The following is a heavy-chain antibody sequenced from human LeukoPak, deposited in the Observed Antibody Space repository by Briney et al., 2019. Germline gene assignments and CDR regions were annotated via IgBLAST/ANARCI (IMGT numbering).Heavy chain of an antibody. CDR3: AKVPSGCYACDFDY. J-gene: IGHJ4*02. CDR2: LGGINGDT. V-gene: IGHV3-23*01. D-gene: IGHD2-2*01. CDR1: GFTFSSYA. Sequence: GGSMRLSCGASGFTFSSYAMSWVRLPQGKGLEWVSSLGGINGDTYYADSGKGRFSISRDNSKNTLYLQMNSLRAEDTALYYCAKVPSGCYACDFDYWGRGTLVTVSS.